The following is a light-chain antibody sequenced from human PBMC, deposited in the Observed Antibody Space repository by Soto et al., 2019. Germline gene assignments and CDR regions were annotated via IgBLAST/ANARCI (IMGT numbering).Light chain of an antibody. CDR2: GTG. J-gene: IGKJ2*01. CDR1: QSVSRSY. V-gene: IGKV3-20*01. Sequence: EIVLTQSPGTLSLSPGQRATLSCRASQSVSRSYLAWYQHKGGQAPRLLMFGTGSRATGIPDRFSGTGSGTDFTLIINRLEPEDFAVYYCQQYSSTPHPFGQGTKLEIK. CDR3: QQYSSTPHP.